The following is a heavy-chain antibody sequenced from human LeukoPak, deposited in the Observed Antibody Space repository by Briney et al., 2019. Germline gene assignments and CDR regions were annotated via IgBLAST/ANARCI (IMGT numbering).Heavy chain of an antibody. J-gene: IGHJ4*02. CDR1: GFTFSSYS. CDR2: ISSSSSTI. D-gene: IGHD1-1*01. Sequence: PGGSLRLSCAASGFTFSSYSMNWVRQAPGKGLEWVSYISSSSSTIYYADSVKGRFTISRDNAKNSLYLQMNSLRAEDTAVYYCARCTTGRTFGSLREIKRSREIDYWGQGNLVTVSS. CDR3: ARCTTGRTFGSLREIKRSREIDY. V-gene: IGHV3-48*01.